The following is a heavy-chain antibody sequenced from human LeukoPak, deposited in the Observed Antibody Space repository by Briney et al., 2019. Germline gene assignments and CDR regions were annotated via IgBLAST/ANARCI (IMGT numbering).Heavy chain of an antibody. CDR2: INHSGGT. Sequence: PSETPSLSRAVYVGSSRGYYWSCIPHPPRKGLEWIGEINHSGGTNYNPSLKSRGTISVDTSKNQFSLRLNSVTAEDTAVYYCAREGWQYGMDVWGQGTTVTVSS. J-gene: IGHJ6*02. D-gene: IGHD5-24*01. V-gene: IGHV4-34*01. CDR1: VGSSRGYY. CDR3: AREGWQYGMDV.